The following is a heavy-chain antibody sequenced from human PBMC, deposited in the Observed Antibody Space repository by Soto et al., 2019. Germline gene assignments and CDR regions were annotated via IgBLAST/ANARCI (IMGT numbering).Heavy chain of an antibody. CDR2: IKSRADGGTT. Sequence: EVQLVESGGGLVKPGGSLRLSCAASGFTFTKAWMTWVRQTPGKGLEWVGRIKSRADGGTTDYAAFVKDRFIISRDDSIDTLYLHMIRLKTDDTAVYYCTTASQWLPPYSWGQGALVTVSS. J-gene: IGHJ4*02. CDR3: TTASQWLPPYS. D-gene: IGHD6-19*01. V-gene: IGHV3-15*01. CDR1: GFTFTKAW.